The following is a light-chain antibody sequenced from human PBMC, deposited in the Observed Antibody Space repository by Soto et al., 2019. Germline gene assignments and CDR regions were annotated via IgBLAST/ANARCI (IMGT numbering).Light chain of an antibody. CDR3: QQYDNLSLT. Sequence: DIQMTQSPSSLSASVGDRVTITCQASQDISNYLNWYQQKPGKAPKVLIYDASNLATGVPSRFSGSGSGTDFTFTIDSLQPEDIGTYYCQQYDNLSLTFGGGTKVDIK. CDR2: DAS. CDR1: QDISNY. V-gene: IGKV1-33*01. J-gene: IGKJ4*01.